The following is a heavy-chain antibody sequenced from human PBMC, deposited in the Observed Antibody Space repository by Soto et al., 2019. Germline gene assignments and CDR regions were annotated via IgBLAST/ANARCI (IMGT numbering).Heavy chain of an antibody. CDR2: INPNSGGT. J-gene: IGHJ6*02. CDR1: GYTFTGYY. CDR3: ARDKGVINQPRLYYYYGMDV. D-gene: IGHD3-16*02. Sequence: ASVKVSCKASGYTFTGYYMHWVRQAPGQGLEWMGWINPNSGGTNYAQKFQGWVTMTRDTSTSTAYMELSSLRSEDTAVHYCARDKGVINQPRLYYYYGMDVWGQGTTVTVSS. V-gene: IGHV1-2*04.